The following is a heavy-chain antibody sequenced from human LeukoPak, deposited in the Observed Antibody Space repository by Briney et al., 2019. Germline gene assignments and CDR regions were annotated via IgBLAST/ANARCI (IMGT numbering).Heavy chain of an antibody. Sequence: SETLSLTCAVYGGSFSGYYWSWIRQPPGEGLEWIGEFNLGGSTNYYPSLKRRITISVDASKNQFSLKLRSVTAADTAVYYCARERTDYDFWSVRRWETSNWFDPWGQGTLVTVSS. CDR2: FNLGGST. V-gene: IGHV4-34*01. D-gene: IGHD3-3*01. J-gene: IGHJ5*02. CDR1: GGSFSGYY. CDR3: ARERTDYDFWSVRRWETSNWFDP.